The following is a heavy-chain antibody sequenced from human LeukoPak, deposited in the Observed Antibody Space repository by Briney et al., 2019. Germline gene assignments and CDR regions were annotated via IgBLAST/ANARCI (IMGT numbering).Heavy chain of an antibody. CDR1: GGSISSSNW. V-gene: IGHV4-4*02. CDR2: IYHSGST. D-gene: IGHD3-10*01. Sequence: SGTLSLTCAVSGGSISSSNWWSWVRHPPGKGLGWVGEIYHSGSTNYNPSLKSRVTISVDKSKNQFSLKLSSVTAADTAVYYCARALYYYGSGSYSPDAFDIWGQGTMVTVSS. J-gene: IGHJ3*02. CDR3: ARALYYYGSGSYSPDAFDI.